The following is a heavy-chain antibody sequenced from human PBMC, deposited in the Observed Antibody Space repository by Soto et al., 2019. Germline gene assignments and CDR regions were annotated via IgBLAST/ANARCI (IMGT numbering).Heavy chain of an antibody. D-gene: IGHD6-19*01. V-gene: IGHV3-23*01. CDR2: ISCCGGDT. J-gene: IGHJ4*02. CDR1: GFTFQNFA. Sequence: EVQLLESGGGVVQPGGSLRLSCVASGFTFQNFAMAWVRQAPGEGLEWVSGISCCGGDTSYADSVKGRFSIARDDSKNKLSQQMNSVRGEDTAQYYCAKADGEQWLVPHLDNWGQGTLVTVS. CDR3: AKADGEQWLVPHLDN.